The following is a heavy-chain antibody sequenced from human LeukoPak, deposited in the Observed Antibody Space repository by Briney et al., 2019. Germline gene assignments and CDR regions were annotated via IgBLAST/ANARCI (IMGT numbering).Heavy chain of an antibody. CDR2: ISSDGSNK. D-gene: IGHD5-12*01. CDR1: GFTFSSYA. Sequence: GGSLRLSCAASGFTFSSYAVSWVRQAPGKGLEWVGVISSDGSNKYYTDSVKGRFTISRDNSKNTLYVQMNSLRAEDTAVYYCARDSGYGLDAFDIWGQGTMVTVSS. CDR3: ARDSGYGLDAFDI. J-gene: IGHJ3*02. V-gene: IGHV3-30-3*01.